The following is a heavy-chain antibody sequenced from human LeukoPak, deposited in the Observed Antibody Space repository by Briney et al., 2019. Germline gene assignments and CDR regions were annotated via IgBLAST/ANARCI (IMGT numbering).Heavy chain of an antibody. Sequence: PSETLSLTCAVYGGSFSGYYWSWIRQPPGKGLEWIGEINHSGSTNYNPSLKSRVTISVDTSKNQFSLKLNSVTAADTAVYYCARGGCSGGSCYGYWGQGTLVTVSS. V-gene: IGHV4-34*01. D-gene: IGHD2-15*01. CDR3: ARGGCSGGSCYGY. CDR1: GGSFSGYY. CDR2: INHSGST. J-gene: IGHJ4*02.